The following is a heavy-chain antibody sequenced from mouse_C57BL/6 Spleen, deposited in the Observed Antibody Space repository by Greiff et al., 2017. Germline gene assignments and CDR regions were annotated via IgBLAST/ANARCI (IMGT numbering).Heavy chain of an antibody. J-gene: IGHJ1*03. CDR1: GFTFSSYG. Sequence: EVKVVESGGDLVKPGGSLKLSCAASGFTFSSYGMSWVRQAPDKRLEWVATISSGGSYTYYPDSVKGRFTISRDNAKNTLYLQMSILKSEDTATYYCARHKGGDYLFDVWGTGTTVTVSS. V-gene: IGHV5-6*01. CDR2: ISSGGSYT. D-gene: IGHD2-13*01. CDR3: ARHKGGDYLFDV.